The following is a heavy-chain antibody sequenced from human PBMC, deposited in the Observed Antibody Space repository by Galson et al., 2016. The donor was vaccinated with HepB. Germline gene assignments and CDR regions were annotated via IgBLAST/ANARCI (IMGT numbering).Heavy chain of an antibody. Sequence: SETLSLTCTVSGDSISSSYWSWIRQPPGKGLEWIGYISKSGSTTYNPSLNSRVIISADRSTNRLSLKVSSATAADTAVYYCARLRGTSGGGYEGLDHWGQGTLVTVAS. CDR2: ISKSGST. V-gene: IGHV4-59*01. CDR1: GDSISSSY. CDR3: ARLRGTSGGGYEGLDH. D-gene: IGHD5-12*01. J-gene: IGHJ5*02.